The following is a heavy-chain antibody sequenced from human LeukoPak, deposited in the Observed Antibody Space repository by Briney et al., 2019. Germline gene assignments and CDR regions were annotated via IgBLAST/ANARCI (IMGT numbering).Heavy chain of an antibody. CDR2: ISGSGGST. CDR3: ANPQGDYYDSSGYPDY. D-gene: IGHD3-22*01. V-gene: IGHV3-23*01. Sequence: GGSLRLSCAASGFTFSSYAMSWVRQAPGKGLEWVSAISGSGGSTYYADSVKGRFTISRDNSKNTLYPQMNSLRAEDTAVYYCANPQGDYYDSSGYPDYWGQGTLVTVSS. J-gene: IGHJ4*02. CDR1: GFTFSSYA.